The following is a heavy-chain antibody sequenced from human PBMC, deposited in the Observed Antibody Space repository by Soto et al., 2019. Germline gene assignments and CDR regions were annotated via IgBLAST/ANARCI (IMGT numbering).Heavy chain of an antibody. CDR3: ARDGMGQDYDFWSGYRGLGFDP. V-gene: IGHV1-18*04. D-gene: IGHD3-3*01. Sequence: VKVSCKASGYTFTSYGISWVRQAPGQGLEWMGWISAYNGNTNYAQKLQGRVTMTTDTSTSTAYMELRSLRSDDTAVYYCARDGMGQDYDFWSGYRGLGFDPWGQGTLVTVSS. J-gene: IGHJ5*02. CDR1: GYTFTSYG. CDR2: ISAYNGNT.